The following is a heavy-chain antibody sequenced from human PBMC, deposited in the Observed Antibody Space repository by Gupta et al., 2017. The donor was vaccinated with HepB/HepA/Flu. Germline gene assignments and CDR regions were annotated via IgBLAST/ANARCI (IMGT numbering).Heavy chain of an antibody. Sequence: LLDSGGGLVQPGGSLRLSCEASGFIFSNYAMGWVRQAPGKGLEGVSQIFGDDYKKFYSYAGKVSFTISRANSKSTFNLQMKRLSVEATAVYYCSNGDRSLTGGFYDNWGQGTMVTVS. CDR1: GFIFSNYA. CDR2: IFGDDYKK. V-gene: IGHV3-23*01. J-gene: IGHJ4*03. CDR3: SNGDRSLTGGFYDN. D-gene: IGHD3-10*01.